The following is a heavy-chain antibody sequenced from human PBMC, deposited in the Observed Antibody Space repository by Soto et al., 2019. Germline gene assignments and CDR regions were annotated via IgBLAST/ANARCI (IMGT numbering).Heavy chain of an antibody. D-gene: IGHD6-19*01. CDR1: GFSLSTSGVG. J-gene: IGHJ4*02. CDR2: IYWDDDK. CDR3: AHTDVSVAPDY. Sequence: QITLKESGPTLVKPTQTLTLTCTFSGFSLSTSGVGVGWIRQPPGKALEWLALIYWDDDKRYSPSLKGRLTITTDTSKNQVVLTMANMDPVDTATYYCAHTDVSVAPDYWGQGTLVTVSS. V-gene: IGHV2-5*02.